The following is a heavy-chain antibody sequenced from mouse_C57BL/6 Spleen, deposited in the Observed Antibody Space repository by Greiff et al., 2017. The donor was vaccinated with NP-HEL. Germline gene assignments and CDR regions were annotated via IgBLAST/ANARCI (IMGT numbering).Heavy chain of an antibody. Sequence: VKLQQPGAELVRPGSSVKLSCKASGYTFTSYWMHWVKQRPIQGLEWIGNIDPSDSETHYNQKFKDKATLTVDKSSSTAYMQLSSLTSEDSAVYYCARRDDGYYDFFDYWGQGTTLTVSS. D-gene: IGHD2-3*01. J-gene: IGHJ2*01. CDR2: IDPSDSET. V-gene: IGHV1-52*01. CDR3: ARRDDGYYDFFDY. CDR1: GYTFTSYW.